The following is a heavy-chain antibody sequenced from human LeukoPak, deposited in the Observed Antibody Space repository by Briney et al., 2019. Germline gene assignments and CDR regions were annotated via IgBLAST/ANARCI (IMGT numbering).Heavy chain of an antibody. J-gene: IGHJ4*02. V-gene: IGHV4-39*07. CDR2: IYYSGTT. CDR1: GGSISSSTYY. Sequence: SETLSLTCSVSGGSISSSTYYWGWIRQPPGKGLEWIGSIYYSGTTSYNPSLKSRVTISVDKSKNQFSLKLSSVTAADTAVYYCATYYDSSGYRFDYWGQGTLVTVSS. D-gene: IGHD3-22*01. CDR3: ATYYDSSGYRFDY.